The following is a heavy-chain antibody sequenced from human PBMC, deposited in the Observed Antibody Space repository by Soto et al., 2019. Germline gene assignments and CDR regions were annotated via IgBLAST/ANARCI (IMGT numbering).Heavy chain of an antibody. J-gene: IGHJ6*03. D-gene: IGHD3-3*01. CDR3: AKDKSEWTRAGYYYYYYMDV. CDR2: ISWNSGSI. V-gene: IGHV3-9*01. CDR1: GFTFDDYA. Sequence: DVQLVESGGGLVQPGRSLRLSCAASGFTFDDYAMHWVRQAPGKGLEWVSGISWNSGSIGYADSVKGRFTISRDNAKNSLYLQMNSLRAEDTALYYCAKDKSEWTRAGYYYYYYMDVWGKGTTVTVSS.